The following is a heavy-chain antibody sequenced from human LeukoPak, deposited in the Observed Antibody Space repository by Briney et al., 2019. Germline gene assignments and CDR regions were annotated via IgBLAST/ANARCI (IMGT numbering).Heavy chain of an antibody. D-gene: IGHD2-2*01. Sequence: GESLKISCKGSGYSFTSYWIGWVRQMPGKGLEWMGIIYPGDSDTRYSPSFQGQVTISADKSISTVYLQWSSLKASDTAMYYCARRPGRYLGYCSSTSCLTAYYFDYWGQGTLVTVSS. J-gene: IGHJ4*02. CDR3: ARRPGRYLGYCSSTSCLTAYYFDY. CDR1: GYSFTSYW. V-gene: IGHV5-51*01. CDR2: IYPGDSDT.